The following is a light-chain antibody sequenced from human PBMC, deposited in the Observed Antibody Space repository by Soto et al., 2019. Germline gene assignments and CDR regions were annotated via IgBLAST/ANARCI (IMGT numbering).Light chain of an antibody. CDR3: CSYAGNSYI. V-gene: IGLV2-8*01. J-gene: IGLJ1*01. Sequence: QSALTQPSSASGSPGQSVTFSCTGTSSDVGGYEYVSWYQQHPGKAPKLIIYEVTKRPSGVPDRFSGSKSGNTASLTVSGLQAEDEADYYCCSYAGNSYIFGTGTKLTVL. CDR2: EVT. CDR1: SSDVGGYEY.